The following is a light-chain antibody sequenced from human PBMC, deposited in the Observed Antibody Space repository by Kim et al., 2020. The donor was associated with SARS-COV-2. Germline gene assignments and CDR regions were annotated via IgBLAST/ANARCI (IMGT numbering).Light chain of an antibody. Sequence: GHSSTYTCTGASGDGGSFNRVFCYQHLPGKAPRLMIYEVTRRPSGVSDRFSGSKSGITASLTISGLQAEYEADYYCCSYAGGHSLVFGGRTQLTFL. CDR3: CSYAGGHSLV. V-gene: IGLV2-23*02. CDR2: EVT. CDR1: SGDGGSFNR. J-gene: IGLJ2*01.